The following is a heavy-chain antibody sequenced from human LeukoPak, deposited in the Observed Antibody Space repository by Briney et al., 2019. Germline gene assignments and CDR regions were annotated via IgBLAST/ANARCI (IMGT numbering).Heavy chain of an antibody. CDR3: ASLLRYFDWLSFP. D-gene: IGHD3-9*01. CDR1: GGTFSSYA. V-gene: IGHV1-69*04. J-gene: IGHJ5*02. Sequence: ASVKVSCKASGGTFSSYAISWVRQAPGQGLEWMGRIIPILGIANYAQEFQGRVTITADKSTSTAYMELSSLRSEDTAVYYCASLLRYFDWLSFPWGQGTLVTVSS. CDR2: IIPILGIA.